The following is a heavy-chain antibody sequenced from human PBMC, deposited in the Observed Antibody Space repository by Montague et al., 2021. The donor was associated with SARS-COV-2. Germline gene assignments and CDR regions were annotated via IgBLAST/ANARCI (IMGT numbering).Heavy chain of an antibody. V-gene: IGHV2-5*02. Sequence: PALVKPTQTLTLTYTFSGFSLSTRTVGVGWIRQPPGKALEWLALIYWDDDKRYSPSLKSRLTITKVTSKNQVVLTMTNMDPVDTATYYCAHRLPAVAAFDXWGQGTLVTVSS. J-gene: IGHJ4*02. CDR2: IYWDDDK. CDR1: GFSLSTRTVG. CDR3: AHRLPAVAAFDX. D-gene: IGHD6-6*01.